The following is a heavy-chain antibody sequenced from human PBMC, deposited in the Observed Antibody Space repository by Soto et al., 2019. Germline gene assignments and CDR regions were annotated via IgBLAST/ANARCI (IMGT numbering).Heavy chain of an antibody. CDR1: GLIFSGYA. CDR3: AKRRGAGGHFDY. J-gene: IGHJ4*02. D-gene: IGHD2-15*01. CDR2: VSIGGST. V-gene: IGHV3-23*01. Sequence: GGSRRFSGAASGLIFSGYAMGWVRQGPGKGLEWVAVVSIGGSTHYADSVRGRFTISGDNSKNTLSLQMNSLTAEDTAVYFCAKRRGAGGHFDYWGQGALVTVSS.